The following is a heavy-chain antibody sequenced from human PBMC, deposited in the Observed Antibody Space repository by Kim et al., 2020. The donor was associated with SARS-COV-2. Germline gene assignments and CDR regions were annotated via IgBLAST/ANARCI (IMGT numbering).Heavy chain of an antibody. D-gene: IGHD2-15*01. CDR1: GGSFSGYY. V-gene: IGHV4-34*01. Sequence: SETLSLTCAVYGGSFSGYYWSWIRQPPGKGLEWIGEINHSGSTNYNPSLKSRVTISVDTSKNQFSLKLSSVTAADTAVYYCARGRRVVAATFRLLNWFDPWGQGTLVTVSS. J-gene: IGHJ5*02. CDR3: ARGRRVVAATFRLLNWFDP. CDR2: INHSGST.